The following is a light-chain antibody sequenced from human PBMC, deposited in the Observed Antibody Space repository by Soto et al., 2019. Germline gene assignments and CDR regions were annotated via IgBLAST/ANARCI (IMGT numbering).Light chain of an antibody. CDR3: QYYGSSPWT. CDR1: QSVNPYY. V-gene: IGKV3-20*01. Sequence: ESVLTQSPGTLSLSPGERATLSCRASQSVNPYYLAWYQQKPGQAPRLLIYSASSRATGIPDRFSGSGSGTDFTLTISRLEPEDFGVYYCQYYGSSPWTFGQGTKVEIK. J-gene: IGKJ1*01. CDR2: SAS.